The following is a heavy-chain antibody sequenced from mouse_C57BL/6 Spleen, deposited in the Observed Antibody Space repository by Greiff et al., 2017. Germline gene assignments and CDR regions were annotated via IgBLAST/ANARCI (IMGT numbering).Heavy chain of an antibody. J-gene: IGHJ2*01. CDR3: ARLYGSFPTRGFDY. CDR2: IYPSDSET. D-gene: IGHD1-1*01. V-gene: IGHV1-61*01. CDR1: GYTFTSYW. Sequence: QVQLQQPGAELVRPGSSVKLSCKASGYTFTSYWMDWVKQRPGQGLEWIGNIYPSDSETHYNQKFKDKATLTVDKSSSTAYMQLSSLTSEDSAVYFSARLYGSFPTRGFDYWGQGTTLTVSS.